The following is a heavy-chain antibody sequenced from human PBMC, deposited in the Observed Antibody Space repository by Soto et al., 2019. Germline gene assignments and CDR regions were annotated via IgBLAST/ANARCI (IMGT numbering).Heavy chain of an antibody. D-gene: IGHD3-16*01. Sequence: SETLSLTCTVSGGSISSGDYYWSWIRQPPGKGLEWIGYIYYSGSTYYNPSLKSRVTISVDTSKNQFSLKLSSVTAADTAVYYCARVVYDYVWGSYGGMDVWGQGTTVTVSS. CDR1: GGSISSGDYY. CDR3: ARVVYDYVWGSYGGMDV. V-gene: IGHV4-30-4*01. J-gene: IGHJ6*02. CDR2: IYYSGST.